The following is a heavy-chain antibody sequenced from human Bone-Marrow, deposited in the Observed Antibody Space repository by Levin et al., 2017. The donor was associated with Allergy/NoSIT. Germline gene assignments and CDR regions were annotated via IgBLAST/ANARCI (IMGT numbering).Heavy chain of an antibody. Sequence: LSLTCAASGFTFRSYWMHWVRQAPGKGLVWVSRINSDGSSTSYADSVKGRFTISRDNAKNTLYLQMNSLRAEDTAVYYCARATVTGFDLWGRGTLVTVSS. CDR2: INSDGSST. J-gene: IGHJ2*01. V-gene: IGHV3-74*01. CDR3: ARATVTGFDL. CDR1: GFTFRSYW. D-gene: IGHD4-11*01.